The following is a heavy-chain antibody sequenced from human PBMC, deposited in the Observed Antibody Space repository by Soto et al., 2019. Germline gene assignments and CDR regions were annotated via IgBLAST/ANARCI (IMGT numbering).Heavy chain of an antibody. Sequence: ASVKVSCKASGYTFTSYDINWVRQATGQGLEWMGWMNPNSGNTGYAQKFQGRVTMTRNTSISTAYMELSSLRSEDTAVYYCARKVDSSGWYYFDYWGQGTLVTVSS. D-gene: IGHD6-19*01. CDR3: ARKVDSSGWYYFDY. V-gene: IGHV1-8*01. CDR2: MNPNSGNT. J-gene: IGHJ4*02. CDR1: GYTFTSYD.